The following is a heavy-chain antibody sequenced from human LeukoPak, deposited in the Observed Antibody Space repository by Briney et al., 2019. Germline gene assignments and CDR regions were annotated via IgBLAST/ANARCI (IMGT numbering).Heavy chain of an antibody. CDR2: FDPEDGET. J-gene: IGHJ2*01. CDR1: GYTLTELS. V-gene: IGHV1-24*01. D-gene: IGHD3-3*01. CDR3: ATDRGRITIFGVVTRDWYFDL. Sequence: ASVKVSCKVSGYTLTELSMHWARQAPGKGLEWMGGFDPEDGETIYAQKFQGRVTMTEDTSTDTAYMELSSLRSEDTAVYYCATDRGRITIFGVVTRDWYFDLWGRGTLVTVSS.